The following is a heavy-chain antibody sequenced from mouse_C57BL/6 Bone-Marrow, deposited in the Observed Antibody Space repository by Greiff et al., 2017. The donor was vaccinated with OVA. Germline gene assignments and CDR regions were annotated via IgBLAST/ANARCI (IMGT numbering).Heavy chain of an antibody. CDR3: ARHYYGSSPHYFDY. D-gene: IGHD1-1*01. J-gene: IGHJ2*01. CDR1: GYTFTSYW. Sequence: VQLQQSGAELVKPGASVKLSCKASGYTFTSYWMQWVKQRPGQGLEWIGEIDPSDSYTNYNQKFKGKATLTVDTSSSTAYMQLSSLTSEDSAVYYCARHYYGSSPHYFDYWGQGTTLTVSS. V-gene: IGHV1-50*01. CDR2: IDPSDSYT.